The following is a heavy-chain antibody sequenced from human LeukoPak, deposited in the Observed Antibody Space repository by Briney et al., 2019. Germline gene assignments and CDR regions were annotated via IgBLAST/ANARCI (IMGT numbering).Heavy chain of an antibody. CDR2: IGSGGSA. V-gene: IGHV3-23*01. CDR3: GKTTTGYSSGRNPAWPVDY. J-gene: IGHJ4*02. CDR1: GFTFSSYA. D-gene: IGHD6-19*01. Sequence: GGSLRLSCTASGFTFSSYAMYWVRQAPGKGLEWVSGIGSGGSAHHADSVKGRFTISRDNSQNTVYLQMNSLRAEDTAVYYCGKTTTGYSSGRNPAWPVDYWGQGTLVTVSS.